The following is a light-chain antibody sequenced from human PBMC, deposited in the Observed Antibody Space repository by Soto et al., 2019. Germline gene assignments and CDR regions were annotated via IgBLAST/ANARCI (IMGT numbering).Light chain of an antibody. Sequence: AIQLTQSPSSLSASVGDRVTITCRASQDIGSAVAWYQQIPGKAPNLLIYIASSLQSGVPSRFSGSGSGTDFTLTISSLQPEDFAIYYCQQFNNYPFTFGGGTKV. V-gene: IGKV1D-13*01. CDR1: QDIGSA. J-gene: IGKJ4*01. CDR3: QQFNNYPFT. CDR2: IAS.